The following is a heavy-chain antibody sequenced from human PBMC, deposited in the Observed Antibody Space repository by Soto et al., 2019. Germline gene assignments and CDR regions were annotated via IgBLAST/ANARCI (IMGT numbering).Heavy chain of an antibody. CDR2: MSYDGSDK. CDR1: GFSFRSYA. J-gene: IGHJ4*02. D-gene: IGHD2-2*01. CDR3: ARARLDTPALEY. V-gene: IGHV3-30-3*01. Sequence: QVQLVESGGGVVQPGRSLRLSCAASGFSFRSYAMHWVRQAPGKGPEWVAVMSYDGSDKDYADSVKGRFTISRDNSKNALYLQMSMLRAEETAVYYCARARLDTPALEYWGQGTLVPVSS.